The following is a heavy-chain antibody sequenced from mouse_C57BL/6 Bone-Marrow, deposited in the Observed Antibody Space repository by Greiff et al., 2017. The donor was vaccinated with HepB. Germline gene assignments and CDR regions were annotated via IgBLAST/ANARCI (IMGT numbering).Heavy chain of an antibody. V-gene: IGHV5-6*01. Sequence: EVQVVESGGDLVKPGGSLKLSCAASGFTFSSYGMSWVRQTPDKRLEWVATISSGGSYTYYPDSVKGRFTISRDNAKNTLYLQMSSLKSEDTAMYYCARQIKGFAYWGQGTLVTVSA. CDR1: GFTFSSYG. CDR2: ISSGGSYT. CDR3: ARQIKGFAY. J-gene: IGHJ3*01. D-gene: IGHD2-4*01.